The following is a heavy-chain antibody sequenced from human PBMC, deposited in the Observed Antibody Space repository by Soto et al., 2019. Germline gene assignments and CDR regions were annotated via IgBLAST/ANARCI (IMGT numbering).Heavy chain of an antibody. CDR2: ISAYNGNT. V-gene: IGHV1-18*01. CDR1: GYTFTSYG. J-gene: IGHJ6*02. CDR3: ARGSHVSSSSYYYYYGMDV. Sequence: QVQLVQSGAEVKKPGASVKVSCKASGYTFTSYGIIWVRQAPGQGLEWMGWISAYNGNTNYAQKLQGRVTMTTDTSTSTAYMELRSLRSDDTAVYYCARGSHVSSSSYYYYYGMDVWGQGTTVTVSS. D-gene: IGHD6-6*01.